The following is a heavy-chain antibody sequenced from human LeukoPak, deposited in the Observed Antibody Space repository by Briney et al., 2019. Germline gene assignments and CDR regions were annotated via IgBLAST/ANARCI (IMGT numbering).Heavy chain of an antibody. CDR1: GFTFSSYG. V-gene: IGHV3-23*01. CDR2: ISGSGGYT. Sequence: GGSLRLSCAASGFTFSSYGMSWVRQAPGKGLEWISAISGSGGYTHYADSVKGRFTISRDNSKNTVYLQMNSLRAEDTAVYYCAKDWGFDYWGQGTVVTVSS. J-gene: IGHJ4*02. CDR3: AKDWGFDY. D-gene: IGHD3-16*01.